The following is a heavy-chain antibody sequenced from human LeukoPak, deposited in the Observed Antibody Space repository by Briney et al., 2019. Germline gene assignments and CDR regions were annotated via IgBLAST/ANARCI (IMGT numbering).Heavy chain of an antibody. V-gene: IGHV3-23*01. CDR3: AKDRVAVVVNNWYFDL. CDR1: GFTFSNYA. CDR2: ISGSSGST. D-gene: IGHD3-22*01. Sequence: GGSLRLSCAASGFTFSNYAMSWVRQAPGKGLEWVSVISGSSGSTYYADSVKGRFTISRDSSKNTLYLQMNSLRAEDTAVYSCAKDRVAVVVNNWYFDLWGRGTLVTVSS. J-gene: IGHJ2*01.